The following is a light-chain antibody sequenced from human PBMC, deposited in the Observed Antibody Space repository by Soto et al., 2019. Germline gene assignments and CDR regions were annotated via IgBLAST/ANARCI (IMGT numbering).Light chain of an antibody. Sequence: EIVLPQAPGTLSLSPGERATRSCRASHSVSSYLAGYQQKPGQATRLLLXGASTRATGIPDRFIGSGSGTDFTLTISRLEPEDFAVYYCPQSGSSPAPITFGPGTRLEIK. CDR2: GAS. CDR1: HSVSSY. J-gene: IGKJ5*01. V-gene: IGKV3-20*01. CDR3: PQSGSSPAPIT.